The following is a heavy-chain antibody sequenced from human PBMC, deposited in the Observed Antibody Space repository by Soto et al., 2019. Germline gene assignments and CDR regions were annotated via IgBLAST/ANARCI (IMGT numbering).Heavy chain of an antibody. CDR2: IIPILGIA. D-gene: IGHD2-2*01. J-gene: IGHJ2*01. V-gene: IGHV1-69*02. CDR3: ARPYCSSTSCLNWYFDL. CDR1: GGTFSSYT. Sequence: QVQLVQSGAEVKKPGSSVKVSCKASGGTFSSYTISWVRQAAGQGLEWMGRIIPILGIANYAQKFQGRVTITADKSTSTAYMELSSLRSEDTAVYYCARPYCSSTSCLNWYFDLWGRGTLVTVSS.